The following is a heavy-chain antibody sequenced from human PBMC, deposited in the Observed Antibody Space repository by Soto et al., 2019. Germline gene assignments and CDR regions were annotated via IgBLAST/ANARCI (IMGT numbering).Heavy chain of an antibody. CDR3: ARAVMATSLYYFDY. J-gene: IGHJ4*02. V-gene: IGHV1-3*01. Sequence: ASVKVSCKASGYTFTSYAMHWVRQAPGQRLEWMGWINAGNGNTKYSQKFQGRVTITRDTSASTAYTELSSLRSEDTAVYYCARAVMATSLYYFDYWGQGTLVTVSS. D-gene: IGHD2-21*01. CDR2: INAGNGNT. CDR1: GYTFTSYA.